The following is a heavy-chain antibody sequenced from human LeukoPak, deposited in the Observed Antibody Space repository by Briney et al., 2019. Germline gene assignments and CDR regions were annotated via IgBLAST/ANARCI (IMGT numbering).Heavy chain of an antibody. V-gene: IGHV1-2*02. J-gene: IGHJ4*02. CDR1: GYTFTAYY. Sequence: GASVKVSCKTSGYTFTAYYMHWVRQAPGHGLVWMGWINPNSGTTNYAQEFQGRVTMTSDTSISTAYMELSSLKSDDTAVYYCARVPLGYCSGGSCYPGDYFDYWGQGTLVTVSS. CDR3: ARVPLGYCSGGSCYPGDYFDY. CDR2: INPNSGTT. D-gene: IGHD2-15*01.